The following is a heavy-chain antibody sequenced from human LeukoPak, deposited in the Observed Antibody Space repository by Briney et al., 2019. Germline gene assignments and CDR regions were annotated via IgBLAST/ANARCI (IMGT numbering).Heavy chain of an antibody. V-gene: IGHV3-21*01. CDR2: ISSSSSYI. CDR3: ASGGAWGIAVADPDY. J-gene: IGHJ4*02. CDR1: GFTFSSYS. Sequence: GGSLRLSCAASGFTFSSYSMNWVRQAPGKGLEWVSSISSSSSYIYYADSVKGRFTISRDNAKNSLYLQMNSLRAEDTAVYYCASGGAWGIAVADPDYWGQGTLVTVSS. D-gene: IGHD6-19*01.